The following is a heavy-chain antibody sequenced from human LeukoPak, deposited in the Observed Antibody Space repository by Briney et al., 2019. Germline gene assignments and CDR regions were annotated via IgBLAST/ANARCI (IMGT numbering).Heavy chain of an antibody. CDR2: ISSSGSTI. J-gene: IGHJ3*02. V-gene: IGHV3-48*03. Sequence: GGSLRLSCAASGFTFSSYEMNWVRQAPGEGLEWGSYISSSGSTIYYADSLKGRFTISRDNAKNSLSLQMNSLRAEDTAVYYCARGRQNSGSYSDAFDIWGQGTVVTVSS. D-gene: IGHD1-26*01. CDR1: GFTFSSYE. CDR3: ARGRQNSGSYSDAFDI.